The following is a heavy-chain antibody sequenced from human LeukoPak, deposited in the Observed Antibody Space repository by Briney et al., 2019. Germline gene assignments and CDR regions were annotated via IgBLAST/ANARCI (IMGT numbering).Heavy chain of an antibody. CDR1: GFTFSSNW. J-gene: IGHJ4*02. CDR3: AMDAAVKDS. CDR2: INRDGSTT. Sequence: PGGSLRLSCAASGFTFSSNWMHWARQAPGKGLVWVSHINRDGSTTYYADSVKGRFTISRDNAKNTLYLQMNSLRAEDTAVYYCAMDAAVKDSWGQGTLVTVSS. D-gene: IGHD4-17*01. V-gene: IGHV3-74*01.